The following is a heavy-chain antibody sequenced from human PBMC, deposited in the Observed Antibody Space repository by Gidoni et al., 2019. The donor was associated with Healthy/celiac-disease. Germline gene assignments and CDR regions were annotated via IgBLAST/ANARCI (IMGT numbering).Heavy chain of an antibody. Sequence: EVQLVESGGGLVQPGRSLRLSCAASGFPFDDYAMHWARQAPGKGLEWVSGISWNSGSIGYADSVKGRFTISRDNAKNSLYLQMNSLRAEDTALYYCAKDVGATHHDAFDIWGQGTMVTVSS. J-gene: IGHJ3*02. CDR3: AKDVGATHHDAFDI. CDR1: GFPFDDYA. D-gene: IGHD1-26*01. V-gene: IGHV3-9*01. CDR2: ISWNSGSI.